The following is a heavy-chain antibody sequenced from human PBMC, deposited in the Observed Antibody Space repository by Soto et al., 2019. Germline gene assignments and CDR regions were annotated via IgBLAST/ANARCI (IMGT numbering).Heavy chain of an antibody. V-gene: IGHV3-30-3*01. J-gene: IGHJ4*02. D-gene: IGHD6-6*01. Sequence: GGSLRLSCAASGFTFSSYAMHWVRQAPGKGLEWVAVISYDGSNKYYADSVKGRFTISRDNSKNTLYLQMNSLRAEDTAVYYCARDPSPPPEYGSSYDYWGQGTLVTVSS. CDR1: GFTFSSYA. CDR2: ISYDGSNK. CDR3: ARDPSPPPEYGSSYDY.